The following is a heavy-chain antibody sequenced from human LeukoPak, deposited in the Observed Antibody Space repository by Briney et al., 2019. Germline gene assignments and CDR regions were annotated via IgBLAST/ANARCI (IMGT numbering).Heavy chain of an antibody. CDR2: VYYSGST. J-gene: IGHJ4*02. CDR1: GGSISSYY. V-gene: IGHV4-59*01. CDR3: AIVPPYSSSWSFDY. Sequence: SETLSLTCTVSGGSISSYYWSWIREAPGKGLEWIAYVYYSGSTNYNPSLKRRVTISVDTSKNQFSLKLSSVTAEDTAVYYCAIVPPYSSSWSFDYWGQGTLVTVSS. D-gene: IGHD6-13*01.